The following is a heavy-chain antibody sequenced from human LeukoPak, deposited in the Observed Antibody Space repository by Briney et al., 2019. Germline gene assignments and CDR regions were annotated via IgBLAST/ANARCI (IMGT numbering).Heavy chain of an antibody. CDR3: ASHTLVYYYDSSGYYPFDY. V-gene: IGHV4-39*01. CDR1: GGSISSSSYY. Sequence: SETLSLTCTVSGGSISSSSYYWGWIRQPPGKGLEWIGSIYYSGSTYYNPSLKSRVTISVDTSKNQFSLKLSSVTAADTAVYYCASHTLVYYYDSSGYYPFDYWGQGTLVTVSS. CDR2: IYYSGST. J-gene: IGHJ4*02. D-gene: IGHD3-22*01.